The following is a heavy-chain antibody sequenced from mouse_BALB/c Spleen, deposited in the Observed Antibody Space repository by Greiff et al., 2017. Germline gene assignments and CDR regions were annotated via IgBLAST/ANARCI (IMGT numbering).Heavy chain of an antibody. D-gene: IGHD1-1*01. Sequence: EVQLVESGGGLVKPGGSLKLSCAASGFTFSSYAMSWVRQSPEKRLEWVAEISSGGSYTYYPDTVTGRFTISRDNAKNTLYLEMSSLRSEDTAMYYCARDDYGSSYAMDYWGQGTSVTVSS. V-gene: IGHV5-9-4*01. CDR1: GFTFSSYA. CDR2: ISSGGSYT. CDR3: ARDDYGSSYAMDY. J-gene: IGHJ4*01.